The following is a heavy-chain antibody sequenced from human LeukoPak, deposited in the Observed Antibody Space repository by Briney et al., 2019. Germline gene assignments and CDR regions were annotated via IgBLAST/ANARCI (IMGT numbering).Heavy chain of an antibody. CDR2: IKSKTDGGTM. D-gene: IGHD3-3*01. J-gene: IGHJ4*02. V-gene: IGHV3-15*01. CDR3: TTDHTNYNSWTVKGNYFVY. CDR1: GFTFSNAW. Sequence: GGSLRLSCTASGFTFSNAWMSWVRQAPGKGLEWVGRIKSKTDGGTMDVAAPVKGRFTISRDDSQNTLYLQMKTLKTENTPIYSSTTDHTNYNSWTVKGNYFVYGGQGTLIT.